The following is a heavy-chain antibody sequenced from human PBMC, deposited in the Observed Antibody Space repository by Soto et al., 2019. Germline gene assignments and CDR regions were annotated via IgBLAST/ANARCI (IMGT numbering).Heavy chain of an antibody. CDR1: GFTFSSYS. CDR3: ARETYSFNDY. V-gene: IGHV3-74*01. CDR2: ISPGGGST. J-gene: IGHJ4*02. D-gene: IGHD4-4*01. Sequence: PGGSLRLSCAASGFTFSSYSMNWVRQAPGKGLVWVSRISPGGGSTNYADSVKGRFTISRDNAKNTLFLQMNGLRAEDTAVYYCARETYSFNDYWGRGTLVTVSS.